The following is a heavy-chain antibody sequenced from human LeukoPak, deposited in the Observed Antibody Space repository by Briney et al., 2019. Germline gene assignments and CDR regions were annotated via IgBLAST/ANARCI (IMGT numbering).Heavy chain of an antibody. CDR3: ARDQAYYYDSSGYSFGDAFDI. J-gene: IGHJ3*02. CDR2: IYYSGST. Sequence: PSETLSLTCTVSGGSISSSSYYWGWIRQPPGKGLEWIGSIYYSGSTYYNPSLKSRVTISVDTSKNQFSLKLSSVTAADTAVYYCARDQAYYYDSSGYSFGDAFDIWGQGTMVTVSS. D-gene: IGHD3-22*01. V-gene: IGHV4-39*07. CDR1: GGSISSSSYY.